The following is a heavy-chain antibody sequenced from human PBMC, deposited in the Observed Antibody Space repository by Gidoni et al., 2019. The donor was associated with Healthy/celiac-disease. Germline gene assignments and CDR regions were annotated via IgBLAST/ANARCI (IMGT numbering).Heavy chain of an antibody. J-gene: IGHJ3*02. V-gene: IGHV4-59*01. D-gene: IGHD3-22*01. CDR2: IDYSGST. CDR1: GGSISSYS. Sequence: QVQLQESGPGLVKPSQTLSPTCTVSGGSISSYSWRWIRQPPGKGLEWIGYIDYSGSTNYNPSLKSLVTLSVDPSKNQFSLKLRSVTAAYTAVYSCARDGLSFSYDSSGYYYGAFDIWGQVTMVTVSS. CDR3: ARDGLSFSYDSSGYYYGAFDI.